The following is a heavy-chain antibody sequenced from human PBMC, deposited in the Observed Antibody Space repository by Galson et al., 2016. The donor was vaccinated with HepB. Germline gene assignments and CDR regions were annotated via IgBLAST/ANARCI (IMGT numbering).Heavy chain of an antibody. CDR2: VRRTGSTT. J-gene: IGHJ4*01. V-gene: IGHV3-23*01. CDR1: GFTFSTYG. CDR3: AKSSGGYCVGGSCQWFYFDS. Sequence: SVTVSCEASGFTFSTYGMSWVRQGPWKGLEWVSVVRRTGSTTYYAESVKGRFTISRDSSKNTLYLQMNSLRVEDTAVYYCAKSSGGYCVGGSCQWFYFDSWGHGTQVTVSS. D-gene: IGHD2-15*01.